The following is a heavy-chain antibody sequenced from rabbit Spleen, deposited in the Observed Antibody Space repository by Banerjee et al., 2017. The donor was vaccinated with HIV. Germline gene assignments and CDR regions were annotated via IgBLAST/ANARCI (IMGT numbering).Heavy chain of an antibody. V-gene: IGHV1S7*01. CDR1: GFSLSSYY. CDR3: ARDGTGGSYFAL. D-gene: IGHD8-1*01. Sequence: QLKETGGGLVQPGGSLTLTCAASGFSLSSYYMGWVRQAPGKGLEWIGYIDPVFGITYYANWVNGRFSISRENAQNTVFLQMTSLTAADTATYFCARDGTGGSYFALWGPGTLVTVS. CDR2: IDPVFGIT. J-gene: IGHJ4*01.